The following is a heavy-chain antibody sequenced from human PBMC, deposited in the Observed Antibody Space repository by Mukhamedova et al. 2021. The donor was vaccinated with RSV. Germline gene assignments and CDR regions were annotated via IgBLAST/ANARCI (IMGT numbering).Heavy chain of an antibody. CDR2: ISSNGDTT. V-gene: IGHV3-64D*06. Sequence: GKGLEFVSHISSNGDTTYYAASVKGRFTISRDNSKNTLYLQMSSLRTEDTAVYYCVKDLSVTRDYFYSWGQGTLVTVSS. CDR3: VKDLSVTRDYFYS. D-gene: IGHD2/OR15-2a*01. J-gene: IGHJ4*02.